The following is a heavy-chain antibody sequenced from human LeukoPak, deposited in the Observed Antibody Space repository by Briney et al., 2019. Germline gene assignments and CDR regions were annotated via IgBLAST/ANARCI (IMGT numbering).Heavy chain of an antibody. CDR2: IYPGDSDT. V-gene: IGHV5-51*01. J-gene: IGHJ5*02. CDR3: ARLPYCGGDCYYWFDP. CDR1: GYSFTSYW. Sequence: PGESLKISCKGSGYSFTSYWIGWVRQMPGKGLEWMGIIYPGDSDTRYSPSFQGQVTISADKSISTAYLQWSSLKASDTAMYYCARLPYCGGDCYYWFDPWGQGTLVTVSS. D-gene: IGHD2-21*02.